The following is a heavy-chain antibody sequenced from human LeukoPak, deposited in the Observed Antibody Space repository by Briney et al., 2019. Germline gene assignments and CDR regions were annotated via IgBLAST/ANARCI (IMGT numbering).Heavy chain of an antibody. CDR3: VRSSRWQLAFDY. D-gene: IGHD6-13*01. J-gene: IGHJ4*02. V-gene: IGHV4-59*01. Sequence: PSETLSLTCTVSGGSISSYYWSWIRQPPGKGLEWIGYIYYSGSTNYNPSLKSRVTISVDTSKNQFSLKLSSVTAADTAVYYCVRSSRWQLAFDYWGQGTLVTVS. CDR2: IYYSGST. CDR1: GGSISSYY.